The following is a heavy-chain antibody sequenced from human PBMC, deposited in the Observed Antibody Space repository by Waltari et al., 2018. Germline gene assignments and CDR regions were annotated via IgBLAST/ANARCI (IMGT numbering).Heavy chain of an antibody. CDR2: ISANNGKN. CDR1: GYTFTMHG. V-gene: IGHV1-18*04. J-gene: IGHJ4*02. D-gene: IGHD2-15*01. Sequence: QMVQSGPELKRPGASVKVSCKASGYTFTMHGISWVRPAPGHGLEWRGLISANNGKNKSSESLQDRLTMTIDTSTSTAYMELRGLRSDDTAVYYCAREFVEVGTTNFDYWGQGTLVTVSS. CDR3: AREFVEVGTTNFDY.